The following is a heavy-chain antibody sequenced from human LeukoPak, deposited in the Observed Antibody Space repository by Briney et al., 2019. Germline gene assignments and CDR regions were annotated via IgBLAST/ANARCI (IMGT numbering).Heavy chain of an antibody. CDR2: IYYSGST. CDR3: AISTYNWNYDY. Sequence: SETLSLTCTVSGGSISSGGYYWSWIRQHPGKGLEWIGYIYYSGSTYYNPSLKSRVTISVGTSKNQFSLKLSSVTAADTAVYYCAISTYNWNYDYWGQGTLVTVSS. J-gene: IGHJ4*02. V-gene: IGHV4-31*03. CDR1: GGSISSGGYY. D-gene: IGHD1-7*01.